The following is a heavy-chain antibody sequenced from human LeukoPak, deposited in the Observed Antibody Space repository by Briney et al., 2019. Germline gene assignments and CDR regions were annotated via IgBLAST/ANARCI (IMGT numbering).Heavy chain of an antibody. CDR1: GFTFSSYW. V-gene: IGHV3-7*04. CDR3: AKAGRRDSVFDY. Sequence: PGGSLRLSCAASGFTFSSYWMTWVRQAPGKGLEWVANIKKDGSDKHYVDSVKGRFTISRDNAKNSLYLQMNILRADDTAVYYCAKAGRRDSVFDYWGQGSLVTVSS. D-gene: IGHD3-10*01. CDR2: IKKDGSDK. J-gene: IGHJ4*02.